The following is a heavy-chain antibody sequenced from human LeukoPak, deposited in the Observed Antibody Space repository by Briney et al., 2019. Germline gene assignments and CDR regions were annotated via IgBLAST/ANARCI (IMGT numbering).Heavy chain of an antibody. CDR1: GYTLTELS. CDR2: FDSEDGVT. Sequence: GASVKVSCKVSGYTLTELSMHWVRQAPGKGLEWMGGFDSEDGVTIYAQKFQGRVTMTRNTSICTAYMELSSLRSEDTAVYYCARGPRYYYGSGSSPPGYWGQGTLVTVSS. D-gene: IGHD3-10*01. V-gene: IGHV1-24*01. CDR3: ARGPRYYYGSGSSPPGY. J-gene: IGHJ4*02.